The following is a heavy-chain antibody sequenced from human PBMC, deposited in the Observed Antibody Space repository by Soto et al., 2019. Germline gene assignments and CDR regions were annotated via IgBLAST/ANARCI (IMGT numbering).Heavy chain of an antibody. J-gene: IGHJ4*01. V-gene: IGHV4-38-2*02. CDR2: IFHSGTT. CDR1: GYSISGCYY. CDR3: ARLLDESRCYYYYDY. D-gene: IGHD3-22*01. Sequence: YETLSHSCTVSGYSISGCYYWGWNRQPPGKVLEWIGSIFHSGTTYDNPSLKSRVTISVDMSKNQFSLKLSSVTAADTAVYYCARLLDESRCYYYYDYWGQATLDNVSS.